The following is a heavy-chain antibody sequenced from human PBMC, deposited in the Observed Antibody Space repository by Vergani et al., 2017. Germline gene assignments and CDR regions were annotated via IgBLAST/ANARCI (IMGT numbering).Heavy chain of an antibody. CDR1: GFTFDDYA. Sequence: EVQLVESGGGLVQPGRSLRLSCAASGFTFDDYAMHWVRQAPGKGLEWVSGISWNSGSIGYADSVKGRFTISRDNAKNSLYLQMNSLRAEDTALYYCAKDIYDFRSGYYHYYYGMDVWGQGTTVTVSS. V-gene: IGHV3-9*01. D-gene: IGHD3-3*01. J-gene: IGHJ6*02. CDR3: AKDIYDFRSGYYHYYYGMDV. CDR2: ISWNSGSI.